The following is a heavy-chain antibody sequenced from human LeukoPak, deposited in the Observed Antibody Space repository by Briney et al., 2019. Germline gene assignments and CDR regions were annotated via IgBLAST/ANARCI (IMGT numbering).Heavy chain of an antibody. D-gene: IGHD3-3*01. V-gene: IGHV4-59*11. CDR2: IYYRGTT. Sequence: SETLSLTCSVSGSSISPHHWTWIRQAPGEGLEWMGYIYYRGTTNYSPSLENRLTMSVDTSKNQISLKLTSVTAADTAVYYCARIQPSCPGLGFCSFDIWGQGTLATVSS. J-gene: IGHJ3*02. CDR3: ARIQPSCPGLGFCSFDI. CDR1: GSSISPHH.